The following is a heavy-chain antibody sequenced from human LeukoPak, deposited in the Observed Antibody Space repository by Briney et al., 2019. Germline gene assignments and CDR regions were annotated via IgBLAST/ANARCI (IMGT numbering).Heavy chain of an antibody. CDR1: GGSISSYY. D-gene: IGHD3-3*01. J-gene: IGHJ4*02. V-gene: IGHV4-59*01. CDR2: IYYSGST. Sequence: KPSETLSLTCTVSGGSISSYYWSWIRQPPGKGLEWIGYIYYSGSTNYNPSLKSRVTISADTSKNQFSLKLSSVTAADTAVYYCAGVGYDFRHDYWGQGTLVTVSS. CDR3: AGVGYDFRHDY.